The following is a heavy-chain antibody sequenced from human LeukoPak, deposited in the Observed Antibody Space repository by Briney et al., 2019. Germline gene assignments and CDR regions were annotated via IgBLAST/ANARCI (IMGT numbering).Heavy chain of an antibody. CDR3: AAAAGKAAEYFQH. Sequence: PGGSLRLSCAASGFTFSSYAMHWVRQAPGKGLEYVSAISSNGGSTYYANSVKGRFTISRDNSKNTLYLQMGSLRAEDMAVYYCAAAAGKAAEYFQHWGQGTLVTVSS. CDR2: ISSNGGST. J-gene: IGHJ1*01. V-gene: IGHV3-64*01. D-gene: IGHD6-13*01. CDR1: GFTFSSYA.